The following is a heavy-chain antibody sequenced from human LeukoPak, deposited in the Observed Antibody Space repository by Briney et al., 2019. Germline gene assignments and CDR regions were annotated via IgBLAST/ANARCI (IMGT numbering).Heavy chain of an antibody. CDR3: ARSRSPSIVTTASDY. Sequence: GGSLRLSCAPSGFTFHDYGMTWVRQPAGRGLEWVAGINWNGDSTGYVDSVKGRFTISRDNAKNSLYLQMHDLRAEDTALYYCARSRSPSIVTTASDYWGQGTRVTVSS. J-gene: IGHJ4*02. CDR2: INWNGDST. V-gene: IGHV3-20*04. CDR1: GFTFHDYG. D-gene: IGHD4-11*01.